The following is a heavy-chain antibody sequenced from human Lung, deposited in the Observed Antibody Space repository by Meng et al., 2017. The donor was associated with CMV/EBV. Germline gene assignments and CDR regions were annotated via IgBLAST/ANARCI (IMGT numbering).Heavy chain of an antibody. Sequence: SSYAIAWERQAPGQGLEWMGTIIPILAITKYAQKFQGRVTITADKTSSTVYMELSSLRSDDTAVYYCGRYTDIVSVIAATRDYWFDPWGQGTLVTVSS. CDR2: IIPILAIT. CDR1: SSYA. CDR3: GRYTDIVSVIAATRDYWFDP. J-gene: IGHJ5*02. D-gene: IGHD2-15*01. V-gene: IGHV1-69*04.